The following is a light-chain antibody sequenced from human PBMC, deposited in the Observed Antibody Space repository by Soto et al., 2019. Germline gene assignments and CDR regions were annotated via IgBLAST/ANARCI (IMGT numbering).Light chain of an antibody. CDR2: GAS. Sequence: EVVWTQAPGTVSLSPGERATLSCRASQSVSSIYLAWYQKKPGQAPRLLIYGASSRATDIPDRFSGSGSGTDFTLTISSLEPEDFAVYYCQQRSNWPPITFGQGTRLEIK. CDR1: QSVSSIY. J-gene: IGKJ5*01. V-gene: IGKV3D-20*02. CDR3: QQRSNWPPIT.